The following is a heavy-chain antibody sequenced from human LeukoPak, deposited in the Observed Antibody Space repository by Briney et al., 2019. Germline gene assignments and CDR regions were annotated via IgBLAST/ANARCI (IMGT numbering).Heavy chain of an antibody. Sequence: SETPSLTCTVSGGSISSYYWSWIRQPPGKGLEWIGYIYYSGSTNYNPSLKSRVTISVDTSKNQFSLKLSSVTAADTAVYYCARHSHYDFWSGYYGESAPVYYFDYWGQGTLVTVSS. CDR1: GGSISSYY. CDR2: IYYSGST. D-gene: IGHD3-3*01. V-gene: IGHV4-59*08. CDR3: ARHSHYDFWSGYYGESAPVYYFDY. J-gene: IGHJ4*02.